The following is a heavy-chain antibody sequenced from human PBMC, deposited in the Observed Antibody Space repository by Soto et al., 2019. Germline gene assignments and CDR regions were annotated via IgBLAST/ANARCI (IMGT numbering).Heavy chain of an antibody. CDR2: IYYSGST. CDR3: ARGACIVSPCTRFDY. CDR1: GGSISSYY. V-gene: IGHV4-59*01. J-gene: IGHJ4*02. Sequence: SETLSLTCTVSGGSISSYYWSWIRQPPGKGLEWIGYIYYSGSTNYNPSVKSRVTISVDTSKNQFSLKLSSVTAADTAVYYCARGACIVSPCTRFDYWGQGTPVTVSS. D-gene: IGHD3-16*02.